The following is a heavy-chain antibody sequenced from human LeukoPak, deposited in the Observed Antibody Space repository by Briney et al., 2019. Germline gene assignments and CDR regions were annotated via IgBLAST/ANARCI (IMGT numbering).Heavy chain of an antibody. V-gene: IGHV1-18*01. CDR3: AREKLDDSSGYYQGAFDY. J-gene: IGHJ4*02. D-gene: IGHD3-22*01. CDR2: ISAYNGNT. CDR1: GYTFTSYG. Sequence: GASVKVSCKASGYTFTSYGISWVRQAPGQGLEWMGWISAYNGNTNYAQKLQGRVTMTTDTSTSTAYMELRSLRSDDTAVYYCAREKLDDSSGYYQGAFDYWGQGILVTVSS.